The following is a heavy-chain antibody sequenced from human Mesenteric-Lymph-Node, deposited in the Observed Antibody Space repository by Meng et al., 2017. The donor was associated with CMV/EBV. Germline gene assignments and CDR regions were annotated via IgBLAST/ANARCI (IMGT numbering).Heavy chain of an antibody. D-gene: IGHD6-13*01. CDR2: IYYSGST. CDR1: GGSVSSGSYY. V-gene: IGHV4-61*01. Sequence: SETLSLTCTVSGGSVSSGSYYWSWIRQPPGKGLEWIGYIYYSGSTNYNPSLKSRVTISVDTSKNQFSLKLSSVTAADTAVYYCARAGYSSSWYPLSYYYYYGMDVWGQGTTVTVSS. CDR3: ARAGYSSSWYPLSYYYYYGMDV. J-gene: IGHJ6*02.